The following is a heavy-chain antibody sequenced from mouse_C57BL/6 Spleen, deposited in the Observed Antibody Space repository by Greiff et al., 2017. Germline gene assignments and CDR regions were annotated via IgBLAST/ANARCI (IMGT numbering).Heavy chain of an antibody. D-gene: IGHD1-1*01. J-gene: IGHJ3*01. CDR2: IDPANGNT. CDR1: GFNIKNTY. Sequence: VQLKESVAELVRPGASVKLSCTASGFNIKNTYMHWVKQRPEQGLEWIGRIDPANGNTKYAPKFQGKATITADTSSNTAYLQLSSLTSEDTAIYYCAVYYYGSSYGGAWFAYWGQGTLVTVSA. CDR3: AVYYYGSSYGGAWFAY. V-gene: IGHV14-3*01.